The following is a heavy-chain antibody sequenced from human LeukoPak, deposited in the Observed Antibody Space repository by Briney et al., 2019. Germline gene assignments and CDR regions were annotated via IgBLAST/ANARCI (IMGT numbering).Heavy chain of an antibody. D-gene: IGHD2-2*01. CDR1: GGSISSYD. Sequence: PSETLSLTCTVSGGSISSYDWSWIRQPAGKGLEWIGRTYTSGSTNYNPSLKSRVTMSVDMSKNQFSLKLSSVTAADTAVYYCARAPSYAESFDIWGQGTMVTVSS. V-gene: IGHV4-4*07. CDR3: ARAPSYAESFDI. CDR2: TYTSGST. J-gene: IGHJ3*02.